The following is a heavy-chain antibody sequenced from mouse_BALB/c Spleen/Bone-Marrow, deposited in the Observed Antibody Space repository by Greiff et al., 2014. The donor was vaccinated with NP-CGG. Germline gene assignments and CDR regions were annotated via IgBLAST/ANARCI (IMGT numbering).Heavy chain of an antibody. D-gene: IGHD2-4*01. J-gene: IGHJ4*01. V-gene: IGHV5-17*02. CDR1: GFTFSSFG. Sequence: VQLQQSGGGLVQPGGSRKLSCAASGFTFSSFGMHWGRQAPEKGLEWVAYISSGSSTIYYADTLKGRFTISRDNPKNTLFLQMTSLRSEDTAMYYCARARSTMITTGTLDYWGQGTSVTVSS. CDR3: ARARSTMITTGTLDY. CDR2: ISSGSSTI.